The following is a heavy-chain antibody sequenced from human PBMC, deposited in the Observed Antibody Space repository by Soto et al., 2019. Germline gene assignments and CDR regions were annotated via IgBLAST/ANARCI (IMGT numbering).Heavy chain of an antibody. Sequence: SETLSLTCAVSGGSISSTNWWSWVRQPPGKGLEWIGEIYHSGSTNYNPSLKSRVTISVDKSKNQFSLKVTSVTAADTALYYCARQVVSYCNCGSCYSPTRNWFDPWGQGTLVTVSS. CDR1: GGSISSTNW. CDR3: ARQVVSYCNCGSCYSPTRNWFDP. D-gene: IGHD2-15*01. V-gene: IGHV4-4*02. CDR2: IYHSGST. J-gene: IGHJ5*02.